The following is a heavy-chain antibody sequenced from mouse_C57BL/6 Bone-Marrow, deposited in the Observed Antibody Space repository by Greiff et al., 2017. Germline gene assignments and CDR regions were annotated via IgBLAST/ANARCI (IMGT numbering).Heavy chain of an antibody. CDR2: IYPGGGYT. V-gene: IGHV1-63*01. J-gene: IGHJ3*01. D-gene: IGHD2-3*01. CDR3: ARSIYDGYYVAWFAY. CDR1: GYTFTNYW. Sequence: VQLVESGAELVRPGTSVKMSCKASGYTFTNYWIGWAKQRPGHGLEWIGEIYPGGGYTNYNEKFKGKATLTADKSSSTAYMQFSSLTSEDSAIYYCARSIYDGYYVAWFAYWGQGTLVTVSA.